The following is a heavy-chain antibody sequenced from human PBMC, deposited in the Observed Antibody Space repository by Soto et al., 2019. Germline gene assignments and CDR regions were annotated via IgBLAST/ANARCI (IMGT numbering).Heavy chain of an antibody. J-gene: IGHJ1*01. CDR3: APMVRGSFPH. CDR2: ISYDGSNK. CDR1: GFIFSSYG. V-gene: IGHV3-30*03. Sequence: QVQLVESGGGVVQPGRSLRLSCAASGFIFSSYGMHWVRQAPGKGLEWVAVISYDGSNKYYADSVKGRFTISRDNSKNTLYLQMNSLSAEDTAVYYCAPMVRGSFPHWGQGTLVTVSA. D-gene: IGHD3-10*01.